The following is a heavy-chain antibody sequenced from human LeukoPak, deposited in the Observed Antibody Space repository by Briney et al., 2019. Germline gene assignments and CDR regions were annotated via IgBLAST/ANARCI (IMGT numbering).Heavy chain of an antibody. J-gene: IGHJ4*02. V-gene: IGHV1-69*13. CDR2: IIPIFGTA. D-gene: IGHD1-7*01. Sequence: SVKVSCKASGGTFSSYAISWVRQAPGQGLEWMGGIIPIFGTANYAQKFQGRDTITADESTSTAYMELSSLRSEDTAVYYCAREGVTGTTTFDYWGQGTLVTVSS. CDR3: AREGVTGTTTFDY. CDR1: GGTFSSYA.